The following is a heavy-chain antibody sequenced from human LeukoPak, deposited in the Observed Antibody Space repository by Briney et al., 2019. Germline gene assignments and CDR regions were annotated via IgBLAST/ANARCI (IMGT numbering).Heavy chain of an antibody. CDR3: AIWEPAPNAFDP. CDR2: MNPKSGNS. V-gene: IGHV1-8*01. J-gene: IGHJ5*02. CDR1: GNTLTTYD. Sequence: ASVKVSCKASGNTLTTYDFNWVRQASGQGLEWMGWMNPKSGNSGYAESFQGRISLDINRSTDTAYMELTSLRFEGTAVYYCAIWEPAPNAFDPWGQGTLVTVSS. D-gene: IGHD1-14*01.